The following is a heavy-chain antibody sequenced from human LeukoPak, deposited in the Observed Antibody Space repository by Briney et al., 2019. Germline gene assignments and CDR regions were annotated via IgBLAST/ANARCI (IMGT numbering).Heavy chain of an antibody. Sequence: ASVKVSCKASGYTFASYGISWVRQAPGQGLEWMGWISAYNGNTNYAQKFQGRVTMTRDTSISTAYMELSRLRSDDTAVYYCAGGITGTLDYWGRGTLVTVSS. CDR3: AGGITGTLDY. D-gene: IGHD1-20*01. J-gene: IGHJ4*02. CDR2: ISAYNGNT. V-gene: IGHV1-18*01. CDR1: GYTFASYG.